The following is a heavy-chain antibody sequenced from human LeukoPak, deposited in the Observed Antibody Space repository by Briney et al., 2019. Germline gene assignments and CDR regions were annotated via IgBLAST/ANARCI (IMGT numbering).Heavy chain of an antibody. D-gene: IGHD3-10*01. V-gene: IGHV4-59*12. Sequence: SETLSLTCTVSGGSISSYYWSWIRQPPGKGLEWIGYIYYSGSTNYNPSLKSRVTISVDTSKNQFSLKLSSVTAADTAVYYCAREGSLKYYGSGSYYEWGQGTLVTVSS. CDR3: AREGSLKYYGSGSYYE. CDR1: GGSISSYY. CDR2: IYYSGST. J-gene: IGHJ4*02.